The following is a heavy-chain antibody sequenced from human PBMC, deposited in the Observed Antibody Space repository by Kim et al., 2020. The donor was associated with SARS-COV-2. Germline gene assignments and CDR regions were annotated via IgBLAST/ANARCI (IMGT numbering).Heavy chain of an antibody. Sequence: ASVKVSCKASGYTFTGYYMHWVRQAPGQGLEWMGWINPNSGGTNYAQKFQGWVTMTRDTSISTAYMELSRLRSDDTAVYYCARELGDGSGGYYYYGMDVWGQGTTVTVSS. D-gene: IGHD3-10*01. V-gene: IGHV1-2*04. CDR1: GYTFTGYY. J-gene: IGHJ6*02. CDR3: ARELGDGSGGYYYYGMDV. CDR2: INPNSGGT.